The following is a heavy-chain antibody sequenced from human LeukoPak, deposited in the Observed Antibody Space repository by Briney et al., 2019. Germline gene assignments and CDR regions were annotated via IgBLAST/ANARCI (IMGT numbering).Heavy chain of an antibody. CDR1: GFTFSSYS. CDR2: ISSSSSYI. J-gene: IGHJ5*01. Sequence: GGSLRLSCAASGFTFSSYSMNWVRQAPGKGLEWVSSISSSSSYIYYADSVKGGFTISRDNAKNSLYLQMNSLRGEDTAVYYCARDRGYCRSTSCYSYWFDSWGQGTLVTVSS. D-gene: IGHD2-2*03. CDR3: ARDRGYCRSTSCYSYWFDS. V-gene: IGHV3-21*01.